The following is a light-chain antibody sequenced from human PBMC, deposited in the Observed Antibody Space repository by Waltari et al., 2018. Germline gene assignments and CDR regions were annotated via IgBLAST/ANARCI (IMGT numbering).Light chain of an antibody. Sequence: DIQLTQSPSFLSASVGDRVTITCRASQGIANYLGWYHQKPGKAPKLLMYAASTLQSGVPSRFSGSGSGTEFTLTISSLQPEDFATYYCQQFNSSPRTFGQGTKLEIK. V-gene: IGKV1-9*01. CDR1: QGIANY. CDR2: AAS. J-gene: IGKJ2*01. CDR3: QQFNSSPRT.